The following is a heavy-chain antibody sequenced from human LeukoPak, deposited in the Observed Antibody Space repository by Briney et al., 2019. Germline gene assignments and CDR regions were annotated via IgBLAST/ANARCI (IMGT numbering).Heavy chain of an antibody. CDR1: GYSFTIHD. CDR2: MNPNSGNT. CDR3: ASALKRGSAGTLIDH. J-gene: IGHJ4*02. Sequence: ASVTVSCTASGYSFTIHDINWVRQAPGQGLEWMGWMNPNSGNTGYAQKLQDRVTMTRNTSISTAHLELSSLGSEDTAMYYCASALKRGSAGTLIDHWGQGTLVTVSS. V-gene: IGHV1-8*01. D-gene: IGHD6-13*01.